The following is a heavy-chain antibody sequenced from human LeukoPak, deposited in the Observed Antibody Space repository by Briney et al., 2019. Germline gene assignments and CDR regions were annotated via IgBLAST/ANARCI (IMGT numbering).Heavy chain of an antibody. D-gene: IGHD2-2*01. CDR3: ARMLGYCSSTSCKCDY. CDR1: GFTFSSYW. CDR2: IKQDGSEK. Sequence: GGSLRLSCAASGFTFSSYWMCWVRQAPGKGLEWVANIKQDGSEKYYVDSVKGRFTISRDNAKNSLYLQMNSLRAEDTAVYYCARMLGYCSSTSCKCDYWGQGTLVTVSS. V-gene: IGHV3-7*03. J-gene: IGHJ4*02.